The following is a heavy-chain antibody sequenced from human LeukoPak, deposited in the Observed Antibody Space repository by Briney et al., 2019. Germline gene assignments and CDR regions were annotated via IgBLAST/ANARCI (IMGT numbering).Heavy chain of an antibody. CDR2: IYYSGST. CDR3: ATGPNYDVLTGYQYYFDY. D-gene: IGHD3-9*01. Sequence: SETLSLPCTVSGGSISSYYWSWIRQPPGKGLEWIGYIYYSGSTNYNPSLKSRVTISVDTSKNQFSLKLSSVTAADTAVYYCATGPNYDVLTGYQYYFDYWGQGTLVTVSS. J-gene: IGHJ4*02. V-gene: IGHV4-59*08. CDR1: GGSISSYY.